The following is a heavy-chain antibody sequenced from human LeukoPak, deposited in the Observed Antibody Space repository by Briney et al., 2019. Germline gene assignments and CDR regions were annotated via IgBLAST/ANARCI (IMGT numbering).Heavy chain of an antibody. CDR1: GFTFSSYN. CDR2: ISRNSSYT. CDR3: ARFLPRYYGMDV. Sequence: GGSLRLSCAASGFTFSSYNMNWVRQAPGKGLEWVSSISRNSSYTYYADSVKGRFTISRDNAIDSLYLRMNSLRAEDTAVYYCARFLPRYYGMDVWGQGTTVTVSS. J-gene: IGHJ6*02. V-gene: IGHV3-21*01.